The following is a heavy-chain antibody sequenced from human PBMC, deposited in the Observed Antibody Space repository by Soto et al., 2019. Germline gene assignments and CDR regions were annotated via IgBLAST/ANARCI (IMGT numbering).Heavy chain of an antibody. CDR2: ISGSGGST. Sequence: EVQLLESGGGLVQPGGSLRLSCAASGFTFSSYAMSWVRQAPGKGLEWVSAISGSGGSTYYADSVKGRFTISRDNSKKTLYLQMNSLRAEDTAVYYCAKPRDIVVVVAAFDAFDIWGQGTMVTVSS. CDR1: GFTFSSYA. J-gene: IGHJ3*02. CDR3: AKPRDIVVVVAAFDAFDI. D-gene: IGHD2-15*01. V-gene: IGHV3-23*01.